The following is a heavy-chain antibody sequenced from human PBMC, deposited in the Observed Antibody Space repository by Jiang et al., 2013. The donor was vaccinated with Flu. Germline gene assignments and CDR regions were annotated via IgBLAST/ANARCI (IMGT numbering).Heavy chain of an antibody. V-gene: IGHV4-4*07. D-gene: IGHD3-3*01. CDR2: IYSGTA. CDR1: SISDNY. J-gene: IGHJ3*02. Sequence: SISDNYWTWIRRARRRDVRWIGRIYSGTANYNPSVKSRVTISVDTSKNQFSLKLNSVTAADTAVYYCARGLYTIFGVISAFDIWGQGAMVTVSS. CDR3: ARGLYTIFGVISAFDI.